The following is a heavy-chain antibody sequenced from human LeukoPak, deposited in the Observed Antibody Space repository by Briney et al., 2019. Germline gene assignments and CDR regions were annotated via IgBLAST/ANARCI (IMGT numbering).Heavy chain of an antibody. Sequence: ASVKVSCKASGYTFTNYGISWVRQAPGQGLEWMGWINTYNGNTDYAQKLQGRVTVTTGTSTTTAYMELRSLRSDDTAVYYCARDFREYCSSASCYKFDYWGQGTLLTVSS. D-gene: IGHD2-2*02. CDR2: INTYNGNT. CDR3: ARDFREYCSSASCYKFDY. V-gene: IGHV1-18*01. CDR1: GYTFTNYG. J-gene: IGHJ4*02.